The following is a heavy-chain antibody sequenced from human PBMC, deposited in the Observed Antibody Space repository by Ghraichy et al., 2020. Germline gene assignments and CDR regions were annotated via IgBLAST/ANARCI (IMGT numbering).Heavy chain of an antibody. CDR3: ARDVYYYDSSGYFYYYYYGMDV. D-gene: IGHD3-22*01. Sequence: GESLNISCAASGFTFSSYWMSWVRQAPGKGLEWVANIKQDGSEKYYVDSVKGRFTISRDNAKNLLYLQMNSLRAEDTAVYYCARDVYYYDSSGYFYYYYYGMDVWGQGTTVTVSS. CDR2: IKQDGSEK. V-gene: IGHV3-7*01. J-gene: IGHJ6*02. CDR1: GFTFSSYW.